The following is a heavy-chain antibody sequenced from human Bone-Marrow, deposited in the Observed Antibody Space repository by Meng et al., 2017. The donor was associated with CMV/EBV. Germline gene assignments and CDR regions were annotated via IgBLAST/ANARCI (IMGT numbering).Heavy chain of an antibody. CDR3: ARGEELRFLEWLSNYGMDV. Sequence: ASVKVSCKASGYTFTGYYMHWVRQAPGQGLEWMGWINPKSGATESAQKFQGRVTMTRDTSISTAYMELSRLRSDDTAVYYCARGEELRFLEWLSNYGMDVWGQGTTVTVSS. D-gene: IGHD3-3*01. J-gene: IGHJ6*01. CDR1: GYTFTGYY. CDR2: INPKSGAT. V-gene: IGHV1-2*02.